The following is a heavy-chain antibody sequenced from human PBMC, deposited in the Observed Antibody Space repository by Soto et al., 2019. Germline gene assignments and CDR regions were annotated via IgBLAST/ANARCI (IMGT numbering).Heavy chain of an antibody. D-gene: IGHD5-12*01. Sequence: EVQLVQSGAEVKTPGESLKISCKASGYIFTTYWIAWARQMPGQGLEWIGIINPIDSDTRYSPSFQGQVTISADKSISTTYLQWSSLKASDTAIYYCARQWNFDYWGQGTLVTVSS. J-gene: IGHJ4*02. CDR2: INPIDSDT. CDR1: GYIFTTYW. CDR3: ARQWNFDY. V-gene: IGHV5-51*01.